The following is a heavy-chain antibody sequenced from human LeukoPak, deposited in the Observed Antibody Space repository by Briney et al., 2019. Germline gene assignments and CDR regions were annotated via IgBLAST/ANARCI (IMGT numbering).Heavy chain of an antibody. D-gene: IGHD6-13*01. J-gene: IGHJ4*02. V-gene: IGHV3-7*01. Sequence: GGSLRLSCAASGFTFSSYRMSWVRQAPGKGLEWVANMKYDGSEKYYVDSVKGRLTISRDNAKNSLYLQMNSLRAEDTAVYYCARDIEAAGLFLDYWGQGTLVTVSS. CDR1: GFTFSSYR. CDR2: MKYDGSEK. CDR3: ARDIEAAGLFLDY.